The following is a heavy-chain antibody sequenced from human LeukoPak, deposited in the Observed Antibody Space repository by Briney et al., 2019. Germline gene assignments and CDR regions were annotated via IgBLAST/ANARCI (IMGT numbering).Heavy chain of an antibody. CDR1: GFTFSSYW. CDR3: ARDRPNAPKGWFDP. J-gene: IGHJ5*02. V-gene: IGHV4-4*07. CDR2: IYTSGST. Sequence: GSLRLSCAASGFTFSSYWMSWIRQPAGKGLEWIGRIYTSGSTNYNPSLKSRVTMSVDTSKNQFSLKLSSVTAADTAVYYCARDRPNAPKGWFDPWGQGTLVTVSS. D-gene: IGHD2-8*01.